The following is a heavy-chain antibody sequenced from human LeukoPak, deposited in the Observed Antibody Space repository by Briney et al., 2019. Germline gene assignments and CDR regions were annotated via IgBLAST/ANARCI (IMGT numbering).Heavy chain of an antibody. CDR1: GFTFSSYE. J-gene: IGHJ4*02. CDR3: ARSMFLAYCGGDCYSPPDY. V-gene: IGHV3-48*03. D-gene: IGHD2-21*02. Sequence: GGSLRLSCAASGFTFSSYEMNWVRQAPGKGLEWFSYISSSGSTIYYADSVKGRFTISRDNAKNSLYLQMNSLRAEDTAVYYCARSMFLAYCGGDCYSPPDYWGQGTLVTVSS. CDR2: ISSSGSTI.